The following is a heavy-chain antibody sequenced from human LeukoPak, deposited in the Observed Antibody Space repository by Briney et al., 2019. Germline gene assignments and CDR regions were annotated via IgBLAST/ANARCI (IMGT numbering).Heavy chain of an antibody. D-gene: IGHD1-14*01. V-gene: IGHV3-30*04. Sequence: GGSLRLSCAASGFTFSNYIMHWVRQAPGKGLDWVAVILENGSYRYYADSVKGRFTISRDNSKNTLFLQMNSLRDEDTAIYYCARVQGGGFRTADYWGQGTLVAVSS. CDR2: ILENGSYR. J-gene: IGHJ4*02. CDR3: ARVQGGGFRTADY. CDR1: GFTFSNYI.